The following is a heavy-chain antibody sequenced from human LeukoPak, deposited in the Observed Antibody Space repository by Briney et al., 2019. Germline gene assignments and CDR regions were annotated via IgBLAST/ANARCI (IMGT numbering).Heavy chain of an antibody. CDR3: ARAKQLEKFYFDY. D-gene: IGHD1-1*01. V-gene: IGHV4-4*07. Sequence: PSETLSLTCTVSGGSISSYYWSWIRQPPGKGLEWIGHIYTTGSTNYNPSFKSRVTVSVDRSKNQFSLKLSSVTAADTAVYYCARAKQLEKFYFDYWGRGTLVTVSS. CDR1: GGSISSYY. J-gene: IGHJ4*02. CDR2: IYTTGST.